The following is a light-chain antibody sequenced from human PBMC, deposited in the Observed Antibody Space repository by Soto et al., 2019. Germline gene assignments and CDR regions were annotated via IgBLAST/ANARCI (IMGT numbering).Light chain of an antibody. CDR1: SSNIGRII. V-gene: IGLV1-44*01. J-gene: IGLJ1*01. Sequence: QSVLTQPPSASGTPGQRVTISCSGSSSNIGRIIVNWYQQVPGTAPKLLIYSNNRRPAGVADRFSGSKSGTSASLAISGLQSEDEADYYCVAWDDSLNALYVFGTGTKVTVL. CDR2: SNN. CDR3: VAWDDSLNALYV.